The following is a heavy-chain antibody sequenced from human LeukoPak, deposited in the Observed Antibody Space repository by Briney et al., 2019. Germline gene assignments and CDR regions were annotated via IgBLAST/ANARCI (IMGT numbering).Heavy chain of an antibody. V-gene: IGHV3-66*01. CDR3: AREKYYYGSGSNYYYGMDV. Sequence: GGSLRLSCAAWGFTVSSNYMSWVRQARGKGLEGVSVIYSGGSTYYADSVKGRFTISRDNSKNTLYLQMNSLRAEDTAVYYCAREKYYYGSGSNYYYGMDVWGQGTTVTVSS. J-gene: IGHJ6*02. CDR1: GFTVSSNY. D-gene: IGHD3-10*01. CDR2: IYSGGST.